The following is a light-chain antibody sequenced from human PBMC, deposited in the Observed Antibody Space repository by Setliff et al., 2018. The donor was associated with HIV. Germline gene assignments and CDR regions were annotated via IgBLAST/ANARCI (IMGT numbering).Light chain of an antibody. V-gene: IGLV1-40*01. CDR3: QSYDSSLSGYV. CDR1: FSNIGAGFV. CDR2: SFT. J-gene: IGLJ1*01. Sequence: QSVLTQPPSASGTPGQRVTISCSGSFSNIGAGFVVHWYKQFPGTAPKLLIYSFTNRPSGVPDRISGSKSGTSASLAIAGLQAEDEADYYCQSYDSSLSGYVFGPGTKVTVL.